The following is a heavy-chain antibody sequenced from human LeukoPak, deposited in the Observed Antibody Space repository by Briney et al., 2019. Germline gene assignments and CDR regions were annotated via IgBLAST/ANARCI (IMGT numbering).Heavy chain of an antibody. CDR1: GGSFSGYY. CDR3: ARVVSSLFDY. Sequence: PSETLSLTCAVYGGSFSGYYWSCIRQPPGKGLEWIGEINHRGSTNYNPSLKRRVTISVDTSKNQFSLKLSSVTAADTAVYYCARVVSSLFDYWGQGTLVTVSS. CDR2: INHRGST. D-gene: IGHD6-13*01. J-gene: IGHJ4*02. V-gene: IGHV4-34*01.